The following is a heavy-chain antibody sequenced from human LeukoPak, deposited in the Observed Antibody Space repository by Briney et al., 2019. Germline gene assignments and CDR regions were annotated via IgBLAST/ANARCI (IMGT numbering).Heavy chain of an antibody. CDR1: GYTFSNNG. D-gene: IGHD3-3*01. V-gene: IGHV1-18*01. Sequence: ASVKVSCKASGYTFSNNGISWVRQAPGQGLEWMGWISVYNGNTNYAQKFQGRVTMTRDMSTSTVYMELSSLRSEDTAVYYCARERLSRMTYYDFWSGYSDAFDIWGQGTMVTVPS. J-gene: IGHJ3*02. CDR2: ISVYNGNT. CDR3: ARERLSRMTYYDFWSGYSDAFDI.